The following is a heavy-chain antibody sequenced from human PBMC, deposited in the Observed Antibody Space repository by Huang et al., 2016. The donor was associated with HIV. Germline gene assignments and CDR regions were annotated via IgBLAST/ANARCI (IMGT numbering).Heavy chain of an antibody. CDR3: ATGFDVFFDF. Sequence: AEVQKPGASVKVSCQVSEYTLTELSIHWVRQPHGKGLGWMGGFDPEIGETIYAKKFQGRVTMTEDTSTETAFMELSGLRPEDTAVYYCATGFDVFFDFWGQGTLVTVSS. J-gene: IGHJ4*02. V-gene: IGHV1-24*01. CDR2: FDPEIGET. CDR1: EYTLTELS. D-gene: IGHD3-9*01.